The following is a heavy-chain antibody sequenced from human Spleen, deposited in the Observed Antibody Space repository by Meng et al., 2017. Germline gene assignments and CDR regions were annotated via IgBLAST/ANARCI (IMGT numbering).Heavy chain of an antibody. V-gene: IGHV3-74*03. CDR2: TNRDGTST. Sequence: EVQLVESGGGLVKPGGSLRLSCAASGFTFSTYWMVWVRQAPGRGLEWVSRTNRDGTSTTYADSVKGRFTISKDNAKNMLYLQMNSLRVEDTAVYYCAKDAIWGQGTLVTVSS. CDR3: AKDAI. J-gene: IGHJ4*02. CDR1: GFTFSTYW.